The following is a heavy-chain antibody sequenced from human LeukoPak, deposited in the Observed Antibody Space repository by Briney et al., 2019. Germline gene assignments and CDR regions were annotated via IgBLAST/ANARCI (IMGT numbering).Heavy chain of an antibody. J-gene: IGHJ4*02. D-gene: IGHD6-6*01. CDR1: GGTFSSYA. V-gene: IGHV1-69*05. CDR3: ARLKYSSSPGLGY. CDR2: IIPIFGTA. Sequence: EASVKVSCKASGGTFSSYAISWVRQTPGQGLEWMGGIIPIFGTASYAQKFQGRVTMTRDMSTSTVYMELSSLRSEDTAVYYCARLKYSSSPGLGYWGQGTLVTVSS.